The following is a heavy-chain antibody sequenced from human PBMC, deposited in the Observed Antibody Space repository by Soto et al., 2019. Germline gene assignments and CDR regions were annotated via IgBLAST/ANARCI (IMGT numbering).Heavy chain of an antibody. Sequence: SVKVSCKASGGTFSSYAISWVRQAPGQWLEWMGGIIPIFGTANYAQKFQGRVTITADESTSTAYMELSSLRSEDTAVYYCARDRRIAARPAYYYYGMDVWGQGTTVTVSS. CDR2: IIPIFGTA. V-gene: IGHV1-69*13. J-gene: IGHJ6*02. CDR1: GGTFSSYA. CDR3: ARDRRIAARPAYYYYGMDV. D-gene: IGHD6-6*01.